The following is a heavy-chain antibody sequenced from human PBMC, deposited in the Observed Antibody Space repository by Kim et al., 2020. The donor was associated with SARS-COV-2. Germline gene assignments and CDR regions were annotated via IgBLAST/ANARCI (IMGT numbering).Heavy chain of an antibody. CDR3: ARENRDDLFDY. Sequence: GGSLRLSCAASGFTFSSYEMNWVRQAPGKGLEWVSYIGSSGSTIYYADSVKGRFTISRDNAKNSLYLQMNSLRAEDTAVYHCARENRDDLFDYWGQGTQVTVSS. CDR1: GFTFSSYE. J-gene: IGHJ4*02. CDR2: IGSSGSTI. V-gene: IGHV3-48*03.